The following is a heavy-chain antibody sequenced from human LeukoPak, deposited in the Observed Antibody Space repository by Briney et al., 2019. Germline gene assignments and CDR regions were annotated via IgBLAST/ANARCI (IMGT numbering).Heavy chain of an antibody. J-gene: IGHJ6*04. Sequence: SETLSLTCTVSGGSISSYYWSWIRQPPGKGLEWIGYIYYSGSTNYNPSLKSRVTISVDTSKNQFSLKLSSLRREDTAVYYCARDGVTRRYNTYYYMDVWGRGTTVTISS. D-gene: IGHD3-10*01. CDR2: IYYSGST. CDR1: GGSISSYY. CDR3: ARDGVTRRYNTYYYMDV. V-gene: IGHV4-59*01.